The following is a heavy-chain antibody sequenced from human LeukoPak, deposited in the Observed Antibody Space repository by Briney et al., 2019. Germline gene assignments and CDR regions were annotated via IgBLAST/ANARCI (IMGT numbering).Heavy chain of an antibody. Sequence: PGGSLRLSCAASGFTFDDYAMHWVRQAPGKGLEWVSGISWNSGSIGYADSVKGRFTISRDNAKNSLYLQMNSLRAEDTALYYCAKAPDGYGSGKFDYWGQGTLVTVSS. V-gene: IGHV3-9*01. D-gene: IGHD3-10*01. J-gene: IGHJ4*02. CDR2: ISWNSGSI. CDR1: GFTFDDYA. CDR3: AKAPDGYGSGKFDY.